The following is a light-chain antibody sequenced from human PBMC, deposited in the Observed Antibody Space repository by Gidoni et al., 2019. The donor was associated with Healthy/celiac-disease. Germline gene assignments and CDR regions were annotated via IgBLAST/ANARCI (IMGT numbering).Light chain of an antibody. Sequence: EIVLTQSPGTLSLSPGERATLSCRASQSVSSCYLAWYQQKPGQAPRPLIYGASSRATGIPDRFSGSGSGTDFTLTISRLEPEDFAVYYCQQYGSSPGWTFGQGTKVEIK. CDR3: QQYGSSPGWT. V-gene: IGKV3-20*01. J-gene: IGKJ1*01. CDR1: QSVSSCY. CDR2: GAS.